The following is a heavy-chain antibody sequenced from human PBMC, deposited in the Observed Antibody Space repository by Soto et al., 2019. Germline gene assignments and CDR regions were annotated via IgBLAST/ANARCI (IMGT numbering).Heavy chain of an antibody. J-gene: IGHJ4*02. CDR2: IYYSGST. CDR3: ARHRIWGDYGDYEYYFDY. CDR1: GGSISSSSYY. Sequence: SETLSLTCTVSGGSISSSSYYWGWIRQPPGKGLEWIGSIYYSGSTYYNPSLKSRVTISVDTSKNQFSLKLSSVTAADTAVYYCARHRIWGDYGDYEYYFDYWGQGTLVTVSS. V-gene: IGHV4-39*01. D-gene: IGHD4-17*01.